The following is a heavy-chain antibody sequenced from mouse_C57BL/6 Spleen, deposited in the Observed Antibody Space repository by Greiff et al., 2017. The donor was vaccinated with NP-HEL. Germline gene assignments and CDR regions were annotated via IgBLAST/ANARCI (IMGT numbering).Heavy chain of an antibody. Sequence: QVQLQQPGAELVKPGASVKLSCKASGYTFTSYWMHWVKQRPGQGLEWIGMIHPNSGSTNYNEKFKSKATLTVDTSSSTAYMQLSSLTSEYAAVYDCSRGSNYVDYLDYWGQGTTLTVSS. D-gene: IGHD2-5*01. CDR1: GYTFTSYW. V-gene: IGHV1-64*01. CDR3: SRGSNYVDYLDY. J-gene: IGHJ2*01. CDR2: IHPNSGST.